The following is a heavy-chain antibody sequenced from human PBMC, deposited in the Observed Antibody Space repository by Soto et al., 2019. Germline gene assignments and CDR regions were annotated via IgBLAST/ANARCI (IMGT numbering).Heavy chain of an antibody. D-gene: IGHD2-2*01. J-gene: IGHJ6*02. Sequence: HPGGSLRLSCAASGFTFSSYGMHWVRQAPGKGLEWVAVISYDGSNKYYADSVKGRFTISRDNSKNTLYLQMNSLRAEDTAVYYCANNEVYCSSTSCYTSPYHHYGMAVWGQGTTVTVSS. V-gene: IGHV3-30*18. CDR2: ISYDGSNK. CDR3: ANNEVYCSSTSCYTSPYHHYGMAV. CDR1: GFTFSSYG.